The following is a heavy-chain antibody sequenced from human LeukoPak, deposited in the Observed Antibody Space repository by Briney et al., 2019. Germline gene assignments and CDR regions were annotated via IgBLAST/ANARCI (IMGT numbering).Heavy chain of an antibody. CDR2: IIPIFGTA. D-gene: IGHD6-19*01. CDR3: AAGGEQWLVGYVY. Sequence: SVKVSCKASGGTFSSYAISWVRQAPGQGLEWMGGIIPIFGTANYAQKFQGRVTITTDESTSAAYMELSSLRSEDTAVYYCAAGGEQWLVGYVYWGQGTLVTVSS. V-gene: IGHV1-69*05. CDR1: GGTFSSYA. J-gene: IGHJ4*02.